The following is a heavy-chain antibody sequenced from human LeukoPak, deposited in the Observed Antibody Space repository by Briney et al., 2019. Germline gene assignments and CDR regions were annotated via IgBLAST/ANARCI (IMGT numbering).Heavy chain of an antibody. CDR2: INHSGST. D-gene: IGHD2-8*02. CDR1: GGSFSGYY. V-gene: IGHV4-34*01. J-gene: IGHJ5*02. CDR3: ARVGPPVLVVYAYWFDP. Sequence: PSETLSLTCAVYGGSFSGYYWGWIRQPPGKGLEWIGEINHSGSTNYNPSLKSRVTISVDTSKNQFSLKLSSVTAADTAVYYCARVGPPVLVVYAYWFDPWGQGTLVTVSS.